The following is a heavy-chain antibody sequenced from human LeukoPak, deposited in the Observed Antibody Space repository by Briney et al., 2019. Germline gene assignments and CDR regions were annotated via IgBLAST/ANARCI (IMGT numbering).Heavy chain of an antibody. V-gene: IGHV1-18*01. J-gene: IGHJ4*02. Sequence: ASVKVSCKASGYTFTSYGISWVRQAPGQGLEWMGWISAYNGNTNYAQKLQGRVTMTTDTSTSTAYMELRSLRSDDTAVYYCARRYCNGGSCYSGDYWGQGTLVTVSS. CDR3: ARRYCNGGSCYSGDY. D-gene: IGHD2-15*01. CDR2: ISAYNGNT. CDR1: GYTFTSYG.